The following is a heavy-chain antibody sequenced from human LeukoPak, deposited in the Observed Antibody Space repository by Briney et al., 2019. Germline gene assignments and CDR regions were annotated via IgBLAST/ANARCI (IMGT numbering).Heavy chain of an antibody. Sequence: SVKVSCKASGGTFSSYAISWVRQAPGQGLEWMGGIIPIFGTANYAQKFQGRVTITTDESTSTAYMELSSLRSEDTAVYYCARGKSLRSLYFDYWGQGTLVTVSS. V-gene: IGHV1-69*05. CDR2: IIPIFGTA. CDR1: GGTFSSYA. CDR3: ARGKSLRSLYFDY. J-gene: IGHJ4*02. D-gene: IGHD3-3*01.